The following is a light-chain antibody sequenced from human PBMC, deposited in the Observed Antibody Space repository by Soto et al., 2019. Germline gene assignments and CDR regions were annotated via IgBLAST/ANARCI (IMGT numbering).Light chain of an antibody. CDR3: QQSYSTYPS. J-gene: IGKJ1*01. CDR2: AAS. V-gene: IGKV1-39*01. Sequence: DIQMTQSPSSLYPSVGDRVTTTCRASQSISSYLNWYQQKPGKAPKLLIYAASSFQSGVPSRFSGSGSGTDFTLTIISLQPEDFATYYCQQSYSTYPSFGQGTKV. CDR1: QSISSY.